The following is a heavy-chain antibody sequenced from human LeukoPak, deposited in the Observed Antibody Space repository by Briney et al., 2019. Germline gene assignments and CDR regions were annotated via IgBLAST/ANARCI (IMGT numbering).Heavy chain of an antibody. Sequence: SVKVSCKASGGTFSSYAISWVRQAPGQGLEWMGGIIPNFGTANYAQKFQGRVTITADESTSTAYMELSSLRSEDTAVYYCARDRKQLYCSGPSSSSYGMDAGGKGPRVPFSS. CDR1: GGTFSSYA. V-gene: IGHV1-69*13. CDR2: IIPNFGTA. J-gene: IGHJ6*04. CDR3: ARDRKQLYCSGPSSSSYGMDA. D-gene: IGHD2-2*01.